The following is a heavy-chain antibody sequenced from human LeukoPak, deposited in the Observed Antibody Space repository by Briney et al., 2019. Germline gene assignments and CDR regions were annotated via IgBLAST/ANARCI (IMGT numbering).Heavy chain of an antibody. CDR3: ARGSHYFDF. Sequence: GGSLRLSCAASGFTFSSYAMSWVRQAPGKGLEWVSAISCSGRSTYYADSVKGRFTISRDNAKNSLFLQMNSLRVEDTAVCFCARGSHYFDFWRQGTPVTVSS. CDR2: ISCSGRST. D-gene: IGHD6-6*01. CDR1: GFTFSSYA. V-gene: IGHV3-23*01. J-gene: IGHJ4*02.